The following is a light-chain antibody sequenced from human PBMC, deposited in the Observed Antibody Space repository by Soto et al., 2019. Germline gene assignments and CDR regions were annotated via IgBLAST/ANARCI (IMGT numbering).Light chain of an antibody. J-gene: IGLJ1*01. V-gene: IGLV2-14*03. CDR3: SSYTSSSTLYV. CDR2: DVS. CDR1: ISDVGSYNY. Sequence: QSALTQPASVSGSPGQSITISCTGTISDVGSYNYVSWYQHHPGKAPKLMIYDVSNRPSGVSNRFSGSKSDNTASLTISGLQAEDEADYYCSSYTSSSTLYVFGTGTKVTVL.